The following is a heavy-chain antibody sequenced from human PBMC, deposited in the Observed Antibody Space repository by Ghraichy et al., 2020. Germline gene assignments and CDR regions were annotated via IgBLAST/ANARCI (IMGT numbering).Heavy chain of an antibody. D-gene: IGHD3-9*01. CDR3: ARDYPSNYDILTRTG. Sequence: TLSLTCTVSGGSISSGSYYWSWIRQPAGKGLEWIGRIYTSGSTNYNPSLKSRVTISVDTSKNQFSLKLSSVTAADTAVYYCARDYPSNYDILTRTGGGQGTLVTVSS. CDR2: IYTSGST. V-gene: IGHV4-61*02. CDR1: GGSISSGSYY. J-gene: IGHJ4*02.